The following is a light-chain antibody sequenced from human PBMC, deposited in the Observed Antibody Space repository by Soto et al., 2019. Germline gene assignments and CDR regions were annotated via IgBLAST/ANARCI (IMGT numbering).Light chain of an antibody. Sequence: EIVMTQSPATLSVSPGERATLSCRASQSVSSNLAWYQQKPGQAPRLLIYGVSTRATGIPARFSGSGSGTEFTPTISSLQSEDFAVYYCHQYNNWPQTFGQGTKVEIK. CDR1: QSVSSN. V-gene: IGKV3-15*01. J-gene: IGKJ1*01. CDR2: GVS. CDR3: HQYNNWPQT.